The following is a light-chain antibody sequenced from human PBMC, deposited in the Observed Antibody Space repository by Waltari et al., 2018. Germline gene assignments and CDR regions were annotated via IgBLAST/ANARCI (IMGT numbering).Light chain of an antibody. CDR2: KDS. Sequence: SFELTQPPSLSVSPGQTARITCSGDALSKQYAHWHQQRPGLAPVLVIDKDSERPSGIPGRFSGSSSGTTVTLTISGVQAEDEADYYCQSADSSGSVVFGGGTKLTVL. CDR3: QSADSSGSVV. J-gene: IGLJ2*01. V-gene: IGLV3-25*03. CDR1: ALSKQY.